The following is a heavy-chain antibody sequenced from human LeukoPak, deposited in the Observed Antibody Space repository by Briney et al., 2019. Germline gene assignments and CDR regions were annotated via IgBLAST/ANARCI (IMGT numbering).Heavy chain of an antibody. Sequence: GGSLRLSCAASGFTFSSYAMSWVRQAPGKGLEWVSAISGSGGSTYYADSVKGRFTISRDNSKNTLYLQMNSLRAEDTAVYYCAHPTEYSSSWYGNWFDPWGQGTLVTVSS. CDR3: AHPTEYSSSWYGNWFDP. V-gene: IGHV3-23*01. CDR1: GFTFSSYA. D-gene: IGHD6-13*01. CDR2: ISGSGGST. J-gene: IGHJ5*02.